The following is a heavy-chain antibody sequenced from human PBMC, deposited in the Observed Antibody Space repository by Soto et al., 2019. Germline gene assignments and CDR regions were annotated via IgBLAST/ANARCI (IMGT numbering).Heavy chain of an antibody. J-gene: IGHJ6*02. V-gene: IGHV1-46*01. Sequence: QVQLVQSGAEVKKPGASVKVSCKASGYIFTRYYMHWVRQAPGQGLEWMGIINPSGGSTSYTQKFQGRVTITADTSTYTVYMELSGLRSGDTAVYYCARGGYSSTWSNLLDRSGLDVWGQGTTVTVSS. CDR2: INPSGGST. CDR1: GYIFTRYY. CDR3: ARGGYSSTWSNLLDRSGLDV. D-gene: IGHD6-13*01.